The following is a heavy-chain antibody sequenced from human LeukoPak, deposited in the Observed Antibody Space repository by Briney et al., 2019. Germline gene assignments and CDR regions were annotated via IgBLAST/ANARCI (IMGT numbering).Heavy chain of an antibody. CDR1: GFTVSSYY. V-gene: IGHV3-53*01. D-gene: IGHD5-18*01. CDR2: IYSGGNT. J-gene: IGHJ4*02. CDR3: AKDLDGDTAMTTDY. Sequence: GGSLRLSCAVSGFTVSSYYMSWVRQAPGKGLEWVSVIYSGGNTHYADSVKGRFTISRDNSKNTLYLQMNILRAEDTAVYFCAKDLDGDTAMTTDYWGQGTLVTVSS.